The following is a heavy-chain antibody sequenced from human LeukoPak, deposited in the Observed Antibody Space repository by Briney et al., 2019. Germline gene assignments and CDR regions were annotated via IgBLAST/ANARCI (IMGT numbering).Heavy chain of an antibody. CDR1: GYTFTSYA. Sequence: ASVKVFCKASGYTFTSYAMNWVRQAPGQGLEWMGWINTNTGNPTYAQGFTGRFVFSLDTSVSTAYLQISSLKAEDTAVYYCARDDVDGIVGAISFDYWGQGTLVTVSS. J-gene: IGHJ4*02. D-gene: IGHD1-26*01. V-gene: IGHV7-4-1*02. CDR3: ARDDVDGIVGAISFDY. CDR2: INTNTGNP.